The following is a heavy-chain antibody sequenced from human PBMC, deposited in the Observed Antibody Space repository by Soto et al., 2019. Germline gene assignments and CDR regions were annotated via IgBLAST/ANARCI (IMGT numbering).Heavy chain of an antibody. J-gene: IGHJ2*01. CDR2: ISPYNGET. D-gene: IGHD2-15*01. Sequence: QGQLVQSGPDVKKPGASVKVSCKASGYTFTEYGISWVRQAPGQGLEWVGWISPYNGETSFPQSDDGRVTPATATSTNTAYRALRRLRPDDTAVYFCAKDRHRRVRGSPESGGWYFDLWGPGTLVTVAS. V-gene: IGHV1-18*01. CDR3: AKDRHRRVRGSPESGGWYFDL. CDR1: GYTFTEYG.